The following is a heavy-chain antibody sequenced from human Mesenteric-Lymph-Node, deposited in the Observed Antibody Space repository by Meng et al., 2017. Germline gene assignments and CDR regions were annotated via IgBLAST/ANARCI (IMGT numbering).Heavy chain of an antibody. J-gene: IGHJ4*02. V-gene: IGHV4-31*03. CDR1: GGSISSGGYY. Sequence: SETLSLTCTVSGGSISSGGYYWSWIRQHPGKGLEWIGYIYYSGSTYYNPSLKSRVTISVDTSKNQFSLKLSSVTAADTAVYYCARDSRLYGDYGTYYFDYWGQGTLVTVSS. CDR3: ARDSRLYGDYGTYYFDY. D-gene: IGHD4-17*01. CDR2: IYYSGST.